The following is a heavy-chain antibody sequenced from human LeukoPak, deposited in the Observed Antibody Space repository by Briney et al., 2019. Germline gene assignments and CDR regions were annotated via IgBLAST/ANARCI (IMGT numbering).Heavy chain of an antibody. CDR2: IYYSGST. J-gene: IGHJ4*02. Sequence: SETLSLTCTVSGGSISSYYWSWIRQPPGKGLEWIGYIYYSGSTNYNPSLKSRVTISVDTSKNQFSLKLSSVTAADTAVYYCARLLRGELTFDYWGQGTPVTVSS. V-gene: IGHV4-59*08. CDR3: ARLLRGELTFDY. D-gene: IGHD1-26*01. CDR1: GGSISSYY.